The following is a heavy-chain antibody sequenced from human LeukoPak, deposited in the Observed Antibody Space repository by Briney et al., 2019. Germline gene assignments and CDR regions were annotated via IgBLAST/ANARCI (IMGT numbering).Heavy chain of an antibody. CDR2: ISSSGSTI. J-gene: IGHJ4*02. CDR1: GFTFSSYE. V-gene: IGHV3-48*03. Sequence: PGGSPRLSCAASGFTFSSYEMNWVRQAPGKGLEWVSYISSSGSTIYYADSVKGRFTISRDNAKNSLYLQMNSLRAEDTAVYYCAREFQEYSYGAAGYWGRGTLVTVSS. CDR3: AREFQEYSYGAAGY. D-gene: IGHD5-18*01.